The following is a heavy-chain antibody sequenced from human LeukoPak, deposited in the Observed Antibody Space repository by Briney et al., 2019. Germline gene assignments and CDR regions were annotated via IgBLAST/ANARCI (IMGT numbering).Heavy chain of an antibody. CDR1: GYKFTNYW. Sequence: PGESLKISCKGSGYKFTNYWIAWVRQMPGQGLEWLGIIYPRDSDTRYSPSFQGQDSISVDTSIDTAYLQWSSVKASDTAMYYCARRFYGSGSLRAFDIWGQGTMVTASS. J-gene: IGHJ3*02. CDR2: IYPRDSDT. CDR3: ARRFYGSGSLRAFDI. V-gene: IGHV5-51*01. D-gene: IGHD3-10*01.